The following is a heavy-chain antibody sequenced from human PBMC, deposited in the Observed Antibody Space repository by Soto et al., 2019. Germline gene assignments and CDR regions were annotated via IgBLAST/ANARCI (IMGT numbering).Heavy chain of an antibody. J-gene: IGHJ3*02. V-gene: IGHV3-23*01. CDR3: AKDRECTNGVCYDNDAFDI. CDR2: ISGSGGST. D-gene: IGHD2-8*01. Sequence: GGSLRLSCAASGFTFSSYAMSWVRQAPGKGLEWVSAISGSGGSTYYADSVKGRFTISRDNSKNTLYLQMNILRAEDTSVYYCAKDRECTNGVCYDNDAFDIWGQGTMVTVSS. CDR1: GFTFSSYA.